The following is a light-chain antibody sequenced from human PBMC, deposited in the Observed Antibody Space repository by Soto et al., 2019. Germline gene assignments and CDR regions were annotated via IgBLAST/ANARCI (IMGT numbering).Light chain of an antibody. Sequence: QSALTQPPSASGSPGQSVTISCIGTSSDVGGYNYVSWYQQHPGKAPKLMIYEVSKRTSGVPDRFSGSKSGNTASLTVSGLQAEDEADYYCSAYAASNNLGVFGGGTKLTVI. CDR2: EVS. CDR3: SAYAASNNLGV. CDR1: SSDVGGYNY. J-gene: IGLJ2*01. V-gene: IGLV2-8*01.